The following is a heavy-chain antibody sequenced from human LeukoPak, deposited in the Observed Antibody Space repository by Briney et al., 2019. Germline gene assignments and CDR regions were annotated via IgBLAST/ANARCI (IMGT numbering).Heavy chain of an antibody. Sequence: ASVKVSCKASGYTFTSYGINWVRQATGQGLEWMGWMNPNSGNTGYAQKFQGRVTMTRNTSISTAYMELSSLRSEDTAVYYCARGHDWWDAFDIWGQGTMVTVSS. CDR2: MNPNSGNT. J-gene: IGHJ3*02. CDR3: ARGHDWWDAFDI. CDR1: GYTFTSYG. V-gene: IGHV1-8*01. D-gene: IGHD2-8*02.